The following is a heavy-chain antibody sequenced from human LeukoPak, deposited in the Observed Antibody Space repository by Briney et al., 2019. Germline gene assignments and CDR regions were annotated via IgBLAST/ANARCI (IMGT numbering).Heavy chain of an antibody. CDR2: IKQDRSEK. D-gene: IGHD3-22*01. CDR1: GFTFSSYW. V-gene: IGHV3-7*01. J-gene: IGHJ3*02. CDR3: ARDAMIVDDASDI. Sequence: GGSLRLSCAASGFTFSSYWMSWVRQAPGKGLEWVANIKQDRSEKYYVDSVKGRFTISRDNAKNSLYLQMNSLRAEDTAVHYCARDAMIVDDASDIWGQGTMVTVSS.